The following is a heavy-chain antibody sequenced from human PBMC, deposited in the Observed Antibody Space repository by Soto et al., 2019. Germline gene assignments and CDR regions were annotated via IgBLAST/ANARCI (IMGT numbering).Heavy chain of an antibody. V-gene: IGHV1-46*01. CDR1: RDAFTSYY. CDR2: INPHGGST. CDR3: ARSSGGNFGIIIEGTNWFAP. D-gene: IGHD1-26*01. J-gene: IGHJ5*02. Sequence: ASVKVSCKAPRDAFTSYYINWVRQAPGQGLEWMGVINPHGGSTAYAQKFKGRVTLTRDTSASTVYMEVSRMTSEDTAMYYCARSSGGNFGIIIEGTNWFAPSGQGTMVTVSS.